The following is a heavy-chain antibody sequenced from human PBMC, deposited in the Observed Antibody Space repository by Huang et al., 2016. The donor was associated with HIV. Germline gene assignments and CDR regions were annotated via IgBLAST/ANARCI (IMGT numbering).Heavy chain of an antibody. CDR3: ARAKDTWDAYDI. CDR2: ISNDGSNN. J-gene: IGHJ3*02. D-gene: IGHD5-18*01. Sequence: QVQLVESGGGVVQPGRSLRLSCAAFGFPFNNHAMRWVRQAPGKGMDWGSVISNDGSNNYYADSVKGRFTISRDSSKSTLFLHMTSLRTDDTAVYYCARAKDTWDAYDIWGQGTMVIASS. CDR1: GFPFNNHA. V-gene: IGHV3-30-3*01.